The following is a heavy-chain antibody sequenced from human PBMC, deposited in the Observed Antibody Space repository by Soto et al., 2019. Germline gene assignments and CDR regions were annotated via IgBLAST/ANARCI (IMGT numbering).Heavy chain of an antibody. Sequence: RESLKISCKGSGYSFTRYWIGWVRQMPGKGLEWMGIIYPGDSDTRYSPSFQGQVTISADKSISTAYLQWSSLKASDTAMYYCAGGGVRGVITRTRDYYGMDVWGQGTTVTVSS. V-gene: IGHV5-51*01. CDR3: AGGGVRGVITRTRDYYGMDV. J-gene: IGHJ6*02. CDR2: IYPGDSDT. D-gene: IGHD3-10*01. CDR1: GYSFTRYW.